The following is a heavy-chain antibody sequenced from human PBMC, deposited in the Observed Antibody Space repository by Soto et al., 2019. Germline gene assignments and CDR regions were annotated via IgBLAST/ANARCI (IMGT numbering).Heavy chain of an antibody. V-gene: IGHV1-8*01. CDR2: MNPNSGNT. CDR1: GCTFNSYD. J-gene: IGHJ6*03. Sequence: ASAKVSSTASGCTFNSYDINWVLQATGQGLEWMGWMNPNSGNTGYAQKFQGRVTMTRNTSISTAYMELSSLRSEDTAVYYCARGSGGTYMDVWGKGTTVTVSS. CDR3: ARGSGGTYMDV. D-gene: IGHD2-15*01.